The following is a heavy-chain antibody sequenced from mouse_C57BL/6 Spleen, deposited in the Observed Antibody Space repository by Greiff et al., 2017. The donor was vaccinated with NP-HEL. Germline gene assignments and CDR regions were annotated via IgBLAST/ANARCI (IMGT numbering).Heavy chain of an antibody. J-gene: IGHJ3*01. D-gene: IGHD2-4*01. Sequence: QVQLQQSGAELMKPGASVKLSCKATGYTFTGYWIEWVKQRPGHGLEWIGEILPGSGSTNYNEKFKGKATFTADTSSNTAYLQLSSLTTEDSAIYYCARESTMITTRKVWCAYWGQGTLVTVSA. CDR3: ARESTMITTRKVWCAY. CDR2: ILPGSGST. CDR1: GYTFTGYW. V-gene: IGHV1-9*01.